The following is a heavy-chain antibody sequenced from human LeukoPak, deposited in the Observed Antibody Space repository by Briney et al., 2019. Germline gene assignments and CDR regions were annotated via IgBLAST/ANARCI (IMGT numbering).Heavy chain of an antibody. D-gene: IGHD2-2*01. CDR2: INPNSGGI. V-gene: IGHV1-2*04. Sequence: GASVKVSCKASGYTFTGYYMHWVRQAPGQGLEWMGWINPNSGGINYAQKFQGWVTMTRDTSISTAYMELSRLRSDDTAVYYCARGGCSSTSCYSGSYYYYYYGMDVWGKGTTVTVSS. CDR1: GYTFTGYY. J-gene: IGHJ6*04. CDR3: ARGGCSSTSCYSGSYYYYYYGMDV.